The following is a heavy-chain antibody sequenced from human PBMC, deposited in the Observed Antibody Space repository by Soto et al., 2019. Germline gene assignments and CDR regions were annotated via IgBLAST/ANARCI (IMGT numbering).Heavy chain of an antibody. CDR1: GYTFTSYD. CDR3: ARGSTTTVTTSDY. Sequence: ASVKVSCKASGYTFTSYDINWVRQATGQGLEWMGWMNPNSGNTGYAQKSQGRVTMTRNTSISTAYMELSSLRSEDTAVYYCARGSTTTVTTSDYWGQGTLVTVSS. D-gene: IGHD4-17*01. V-gene: IGHV1-8*01. J-gene: IGHJ4*02. CDR2: MNPNSGNT.